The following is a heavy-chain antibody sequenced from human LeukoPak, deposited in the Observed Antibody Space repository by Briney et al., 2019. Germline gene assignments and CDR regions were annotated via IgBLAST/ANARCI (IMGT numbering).Heavy chain of an antibody. CDR3: ATRKLGNDY. J-gene: IGHJ4*02. CDR1: GGSISSYY. CDR2: IYYTET. Sequence: SETLSLTCTVSGGSISSYYWSWIRQPPGKGLEWIGYIYYTETSYNPSLKSRVTISADTSKNQFSLKLYSVTAADTAVYYCATRKLGNDYWGQGTLVTVSS. V-gene: IGHV4-59*01. D-gene: IGHD7-27*01.